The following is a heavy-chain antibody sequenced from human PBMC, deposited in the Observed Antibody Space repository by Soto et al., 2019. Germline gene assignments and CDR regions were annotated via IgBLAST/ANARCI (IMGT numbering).Heavy chain of an antibody. CDR1: GFTFSTYG. CDR2: ICYDGSNK. Sequence: GGSLRLSCAASGFTFSTYGMHWVRQAPGKGLEWVAIICYDGSNKYYADSVKGRFTISRDDSTNTLYLQMNSLRVQDTAVYFCARDGRAYDGGWYPRGFDPWGQGTLVTVSS. J-gene: IGHJ5*02. V-gene: IGHV3-33*01. D-gene: IGHD6-19*01. CDR3: ARDGRAYDGGWYPRGFDP.